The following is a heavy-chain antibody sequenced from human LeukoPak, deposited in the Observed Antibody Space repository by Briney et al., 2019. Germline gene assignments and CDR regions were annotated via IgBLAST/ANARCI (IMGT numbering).Heavy chain of an antibody. CDR2: ISGSGGST. V-gene: IGHV3-23*01. D-gene: IGHD4-17*01. CDR1: GFTFSSYA. J-gene: IGHJ4*02. CDR3: AKKTVTPCFLFDY. Sequence: GGSLRLSCAASGFTFSSYAMSWVRQAPGKGLEWVSAISGSGGSTYYADSVKGRSTISRDNSKNTLYLQMNSLRDEHTAVYHCAKKTVTPCFLFDYWGQGTLVTVSS.